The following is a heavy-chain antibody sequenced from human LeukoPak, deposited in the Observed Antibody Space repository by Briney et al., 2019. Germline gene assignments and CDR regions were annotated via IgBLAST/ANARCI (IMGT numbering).Heavy chain of an antibody. J-gene: IGHJ4*02. Sequence: GGSLSLSCKASGFTFSTYAMSWVRQAPGKGLEWVSGISVSGGTTYYADSVKGRFTISRDNSKNTLFLQMNSLRAEDTAVYYCANCNGRLHHHYWGEGTLVTVSS. CDR3: ANCNGRLHHHY. V-gene: IGHV3-23*01. CDR1: GFTFSTYA. CDR2: ISVSGGTT. D-gene: IGHD5-18*01.